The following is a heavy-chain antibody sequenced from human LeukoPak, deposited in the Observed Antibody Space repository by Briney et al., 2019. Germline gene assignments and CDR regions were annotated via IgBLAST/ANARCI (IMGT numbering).Heavy chain of an antibody. J-gene: IGHJ3*02. Sequence: GGSLRLSCAASGFTFSSYAMSWVRQAPGKGLEWVSAISGSGGSTYYADSVKGRFTISRDNSKNTQYLQMNSLRAEDTAVYYCAKDPYSYGYTDAFDIWGQGTMVTVSS. CDR2: ISGSGGST. CDR3: AKDPYSYGYTDAFDI. CDR1: GFTFSSYA. V-gene: IGHV3-23*01. D-gene: IGHD5-18*01.